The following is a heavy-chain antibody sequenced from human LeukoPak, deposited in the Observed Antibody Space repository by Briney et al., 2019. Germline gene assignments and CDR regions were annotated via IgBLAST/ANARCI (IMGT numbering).Heavy chain of an antibody. CDR3: ARESLSYYDAVRWFDP. Sequence: SETLSLTCTISGGSISSYHWSWIRQPAGKGLEWIGRIYTSGSTNYNPSLKSRVTMSVDTSKNQFSLKLSSVTAADTAVYYCARESLSYYDAVRWFDPWGQGTLVTVSS. CDR1: GGSISSYH. J-gene: IGHJ5*02. V-gene: IGHV4-4*07. D-gene: IGHD3-3*01. CDR2: IYTSGST.